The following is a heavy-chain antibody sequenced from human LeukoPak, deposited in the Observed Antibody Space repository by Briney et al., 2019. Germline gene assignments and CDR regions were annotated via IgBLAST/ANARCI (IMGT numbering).Heavy chain of an antibody. CDR1: GVTFSSYY. CDR3: ARGLPRSGYEN. CDR2: IYYSGSN. Sequence: SETLTLTCTASGVTFSSYYWSWIRQPPGKGLEWIGYIYYSGSNNYNPSLKSRVTISVDTSKNQFSMKLSSVTAAGTAVYYCARGLPRSGYENWGQGTLVTVSS. D-gene: IGHD5-12*01. J-gene: IGHJ4*02. V-gene: IGHV4-59*01.